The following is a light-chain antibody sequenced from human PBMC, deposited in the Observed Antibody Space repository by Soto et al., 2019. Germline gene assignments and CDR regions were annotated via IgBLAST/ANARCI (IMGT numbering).Light chain of an antibody. CDR1: QSISSW. Sequence: DIQMTQSPSTLSASVGDRVTITCRASQSISSWLAWYQQKPGKAPKLLIYKASSLESGVPSRFSGSGSGTESTLTISSLQPDDFATYYCQQYNSYPYTFGQWTKLEIK. V-gene: IGKV1-5*03. CDR2: KAS. J-gene: IGKJ2*01. CDR3: QQYNSYPYT.